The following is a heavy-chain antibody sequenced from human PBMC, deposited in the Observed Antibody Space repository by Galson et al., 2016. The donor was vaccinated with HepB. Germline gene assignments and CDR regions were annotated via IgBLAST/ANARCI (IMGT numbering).Heavy chain of an antibody. D-gene: IGHD4-17*01. J-gene: IGHJ6*02. CDR3: ARDSTVKFHPPTHHGMDV. CDR1: GFTFSSYT. Sequence: SLRLSCAASGFTFSSYTINWVRQAPGKGLEWVSSISSSSSYIYYADSVKGRFTISRDNAKNSLYLQMNSLRAGDTSVYYCARDSTVKFHPPTHHGMDVWGQGTTVTVSS. CDR2: ISSSSSYI. V-gene: IGHV3-21*01.